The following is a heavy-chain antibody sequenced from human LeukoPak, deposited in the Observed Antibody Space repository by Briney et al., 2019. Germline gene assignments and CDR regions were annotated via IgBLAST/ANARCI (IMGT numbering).Heavy chain of an antibody. CDR1: GGSFSGYY. D-gene: IGHD3-10*01. CDR3: ARDERASGSGSRDAFDI. Sequence: PSETLSLTCAVYGGSFSGYYWSWIRQPPGKGLEWIGYIYYSGSTYYNPPLKSRVTISVDTSKNQFSLKLSSVTAADTAVYYCARDERASGSGSRDAFDIWGQGTMVTVSS. J-gene: IGHJ3*02. CDR2: IYYSGST. V-gene: IGHV4-30-4*08.